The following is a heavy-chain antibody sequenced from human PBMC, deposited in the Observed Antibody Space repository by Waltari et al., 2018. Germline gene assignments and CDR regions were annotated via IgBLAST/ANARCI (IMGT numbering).Heavy chain of an antibody. CDR2: IYHSGST. CDR3: ARSSSSLYGY. D-gene: IGHD6-6*01. V-gene: IGHV4-31*03. Sequence: QVQLQESGPGLVKPSQTLSLTCTVSGGSISSGGYYWSWIRQHPGKGLEWIGYIYHSGSTYYNPSLKSRFTTSVDTSKNQFSLKLTSVTASDTAVYYCARSSSSLYGYWGRGTLVTVSS. J-gene: IGHJ4*02. CDR1: GGSISSGGYY.